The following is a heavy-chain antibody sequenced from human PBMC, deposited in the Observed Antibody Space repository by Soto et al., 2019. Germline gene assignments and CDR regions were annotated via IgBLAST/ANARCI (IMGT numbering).Heavy chain of an antibody. Sequence: ASVKVSCKASGYTFTSYGISWVRQAPGQGLEWMRWISAYNGNTNYAQKLQGRVTMTTDTSTSTAYMELRSLRSDDTAVYYCARDIAVAGTIGAFDIWGQGTMVTVSS. CDR1: GYTFTSYG. CDR2: ISAYNGNT. V-gene: IGHV1-18*01. D-gene: IGHD6-19*01. J-gene: IGHJ3*02. CDR3: ARDIAVAGTIGAFDI.